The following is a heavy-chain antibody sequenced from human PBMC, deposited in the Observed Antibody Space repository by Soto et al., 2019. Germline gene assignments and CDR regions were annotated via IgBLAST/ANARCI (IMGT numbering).Heavy chain of an antibody. CDR2: INHSGST. V-gene: IGHV4-34*01. CDR3: ARGTRVRGVTRPHSNYYYYYYMDV. CDR1: GGSFSGYY. D-gene: IGHD3-10*01. Sequence: PSETLSLTCAVYGGSFSGYYWSWIRQPPGKGLEWIGEINHSGSTNYNPSLKSRVTISVDTSKNQFSLKLSSVTAADTAVYYCARGTRVRGVTRPHSNYYYYYYMDVWGRGTTVTVSS. J-gene: IGHJ6*03.